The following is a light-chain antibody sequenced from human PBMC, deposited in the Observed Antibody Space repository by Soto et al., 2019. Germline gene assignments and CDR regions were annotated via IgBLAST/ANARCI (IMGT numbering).Light chain of an antibody. CDR1: KRLRSNS. V-gene: IGKV3-20*01. CDR3: QQYGISPYT. Sequence: ELVLTQAPCTLSLSPGERATLSGRAGKRLRSNSLAWYQQKPGQAPRLLIYGASNRATGIPDRFSGSGSGTDFTLTVSRLETEDFAVYYCQQYGISPYTFGQGTKLEIK. J-gene: IGKJ2*01. CDR2: GAS.